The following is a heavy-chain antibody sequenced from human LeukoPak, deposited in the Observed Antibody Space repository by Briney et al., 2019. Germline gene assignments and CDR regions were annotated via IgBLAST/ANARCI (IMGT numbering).Heavy chain of an antibody. J-gene: IGHJ3*02. CDR3: ARVRRWLDAFDI. Sequence: ASVKVSCKASGYTFTGYYMHWVRQAPGQGHEWMGWINPNSGGTNYAQKFQGRVTMTRDTSISTAYMELSRLRSDDTAVYYCARVRRWLDAFDIWGQGTMVTVSS. CDR2: INPNSGGT. V-gene: IGHV1-2*02. CDR1: GYTFTGYY. D-gene: IGHD5-24*01.